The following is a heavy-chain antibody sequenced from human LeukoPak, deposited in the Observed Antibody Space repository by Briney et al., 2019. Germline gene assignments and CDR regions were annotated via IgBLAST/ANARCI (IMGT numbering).Heavy chain of an antibody. J-gene: IGHJ4*02. CDR2: ISPSGDRT. Sequence: TGGSLRLSCAASGCTFSSYAMSWVRQAPGKGLEWVSFISPSGDRTSNADSVEGRFTISRDNTRNTLYLQMNSLRDEDTGVYYCAIMHGYYDGSGFWVQWGQGTLVTVSS. CDR3: AIMHGYYDGSGFWVQ. D-gene: IGHD3-22*01. CDR1: GCTFSSYA. V-gene: IGHV3-23*01.